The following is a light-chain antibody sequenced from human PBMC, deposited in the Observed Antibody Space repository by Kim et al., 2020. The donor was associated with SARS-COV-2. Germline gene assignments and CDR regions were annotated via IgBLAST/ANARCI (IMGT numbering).Light chain of an antibody. V-gene: IGLV1-40*01. CDR1: SSNIGAGYD. Sequence: QRVTNSCPGSSSNIGAGYDVHWYQQLPGTAPKLLIYGNSNRPSGVPDRFSGSKSGTSASLAITGLQAEDEADYYCQSYDSSLSGYVFGTGTKVTVL. J-gene: IGLJ1*01. CDR2: GNS. CDR3: QSYDSSLSGYV.